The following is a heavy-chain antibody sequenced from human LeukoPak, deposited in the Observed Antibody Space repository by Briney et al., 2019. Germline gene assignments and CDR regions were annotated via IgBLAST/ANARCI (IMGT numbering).Heavy chain of an antibody. CDR3: ARVRSSYYYDSSGYYHYDAFDI. Sequence: GGSLRLSCAASGFSFSPYSMNWLRQAPGKGLEWVSYIDSSSGTIYYADSVRGRFTISEDNAKSSLYLQMNSLRAEDTAVYYCARVRSSYYYDSSGYYHYDAFDIWGQGTMVTVSS. CDR1: GFSFSPYS. CDR2: IDSSSGTI. J-gene: IGHJ3*02. D-gene: IGHD3-22*01. V-gene: IGHV3-48*01.